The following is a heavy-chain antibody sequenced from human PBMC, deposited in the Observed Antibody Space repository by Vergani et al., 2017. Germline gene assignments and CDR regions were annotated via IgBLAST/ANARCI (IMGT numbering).Heavy chain of an antibody. D-gene: IGHD3-10*01. V-gene: IGHV3-21*01. CDR1: GFTFSLYS. J-gene: IGHJ5*02. CDR2: ISGNNDDV. CDR3: ARGNYYGSGTYVDP. Sequence: EVQMVESGGGLVKPGGSLRLSCVASGFTFSLYSMNWVRQAPGKGLEWVSSISGNNDDVYYADSVKGRFTISRDTSKNTLHLQINNLRVEDTAVYYCARGNYYGSGTYVDPWGQGTLVTVSS.